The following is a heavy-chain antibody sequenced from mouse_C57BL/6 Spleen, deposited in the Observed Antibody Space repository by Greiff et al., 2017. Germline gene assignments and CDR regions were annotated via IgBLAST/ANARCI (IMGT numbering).Heavy chain of an antibody. J-gene: IGHJ3*01. Sequence: VHLVESGAELVRPGTSVKVSCKASGYAFTNYLIEWVKQRPGQGLEGIGVINPGSGGTNYNEKFKGKATLTADKSSSTAYMQLSSLTSEDSAVYFCARSNYGNYGFAYWGQGTLVTVSA. CDR3: ARSNYGNYGFAY. V-gene: IGHV1-54*01. D-gene: IGHD2-1*01. CDR2: INPGSGGT. CDR1: GYAFTNYL.